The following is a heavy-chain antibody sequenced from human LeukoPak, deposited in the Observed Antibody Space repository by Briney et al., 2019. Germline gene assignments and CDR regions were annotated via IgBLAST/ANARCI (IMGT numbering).Heavy chain of an antibody. J-gene: IGHJ4*02. CDR1: GGSISSGGYS. CDR3: ARVTSLGSPWSGYYPGPFDY. Sequence: SETLSLTCAVSGGSISSGGYSWSWIRQPPGKGLEWIGYIYRSGSTYYNPSLKSRVTISVDTSKNQFSLKLSSVTAADTAVYYCARVTSLGSPWSGYYPGPFDYWGQGTLVTVSS. V-gene: IGHV4-30-2*05. D-gene: IGHD3-3*01. CDR2: IYRSGST.